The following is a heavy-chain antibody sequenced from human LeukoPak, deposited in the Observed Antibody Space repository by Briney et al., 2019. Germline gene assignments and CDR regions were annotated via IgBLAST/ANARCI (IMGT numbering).Heavy chain of an antibody. CDR2: INHSGST. D-gene: IGHD3-16*02. V-gene: IGHV4-34*01. CDR1: GGSFSGYY. J-gene: IGHJ4*02. Sequence: PSGTLSLTCAVYGGSFSGYYWSWIRQPPGKGLEWIGEINHSGSTNYNPSLKSRVTISVDTSKNQFSLKLSSVTAADTAVYYCARRKGYVWGSYRHDYWGQGTLVTVSS. CDR3: ARRKGYVWGSYRHDY.